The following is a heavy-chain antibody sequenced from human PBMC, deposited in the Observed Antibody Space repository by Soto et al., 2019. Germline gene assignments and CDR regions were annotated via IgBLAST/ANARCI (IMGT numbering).Heavy chain of an antibody. J-gene: IGHJ6*02. V-gene: IGHV3-30*18. CDR3: AKPIVAAGYYGMDV. Sequence: GGSLRLSCAASGFTFRSYDMHWVRQAPGKGLEWMGVISFDGIKKYYADSVKGRFTISRDSSKNKLYLQMSSLRPEDTAVYYCAKPIVAAGYYGMDVWGQGTTVTVSS. CDR1: GFTFRSYD. D-gene: IGHD6-13*01. CDR2: ISFDGIKK.